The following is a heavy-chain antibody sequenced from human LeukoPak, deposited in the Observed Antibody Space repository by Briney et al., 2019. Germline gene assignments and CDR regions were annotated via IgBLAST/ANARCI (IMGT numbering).Heavy chain of an antibody. CDR3: AKAVVLDNYYHYIDV. CDR2: ISWDGGST. CDR1: GFTFSSYS. Sequence: PGGSLRLSCAASGFTFSSYSMNWVRQAPGKGLEWVSLISWDGGSTYYADSVKGRFTISRDNTKNSLYLQMNSLRAEDTALYYCAKAVVLDNYYHYIDVWGKGTTVTVSS. J-gene: IGHJ6*03. V-gene: IGHV3-43D*03. D-gene: IGHD2-15*01.